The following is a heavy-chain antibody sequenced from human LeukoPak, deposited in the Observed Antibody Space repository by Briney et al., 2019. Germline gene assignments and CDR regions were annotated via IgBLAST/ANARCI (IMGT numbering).Heavy chain of an antibody. CDR1: GGSISSYY. V-gene: IGHV4-59*08. CDR3: ARLSAYCGGDCYPDPYYFDY. D-gene: IGHD2-21*02. J-gene: IGHJ4*02. Sequence: SETLSLTCTVSGGSISSYYWSWIRQPPGKGLEWIGYIYYSGSTNYNPSLKSRVTISVDTSKNQFSLMLSSVTAADTAVYYCARLSAYCGGDCYPDPYYFDYWGQGTLVTVSS. CDR2: IYYSGST.